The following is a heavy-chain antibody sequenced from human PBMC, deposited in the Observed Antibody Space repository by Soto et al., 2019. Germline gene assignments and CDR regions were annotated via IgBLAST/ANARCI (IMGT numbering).Heavy chain of an antibody. Sequence: SETLSLTFAVSGCSSSISNGGGWGRQPPGKGVEWIGETFHSGSTNSQTSLKSRVTISVDKSKNQFSLKLSSVTAADTAVYYCARDSLLVSRALIAAAATNYSGTDVWGQGTTVT. V-gene: IGHV4-4*02. D-gene: IGHD6-13*01. CDR3: ARDSLLVSRALIAAAATNYSGTDV. CDR1: GCSSSISNG. CDR2: TFHSGST. J-gene: IGHJ6*02.